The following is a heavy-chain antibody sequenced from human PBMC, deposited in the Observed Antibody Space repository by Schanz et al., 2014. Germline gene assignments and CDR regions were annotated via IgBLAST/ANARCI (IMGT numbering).Heavy chain of an antibody. Sequence: EVQLLESGGGLVQPGGSLRLSCATSGFSLDIFAVSWVRQAPGKGLEWVSSISSGGGSTYYADSVKGRFTISRDNSKNTLYLQMKSLRAEDTAVYYCARVKYCTITRCYRTETEGIYYMDVWGKWTTVTVSS. CDR3: ARVKYCTITRCYRTETEGIYYMDV. V-gene: IGHV3-23*01. CDR1: GFSLDIFA. D-gene: IGHD2-2*01. CDR2: ISSGGGST. J-gene: IGHJ6*03.